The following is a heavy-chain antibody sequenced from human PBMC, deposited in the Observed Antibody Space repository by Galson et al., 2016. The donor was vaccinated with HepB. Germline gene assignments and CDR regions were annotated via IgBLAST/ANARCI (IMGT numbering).Heavy chain of an antibody. Sequence: SLRLSCAAAGFTVSDNHVTWIRQAPGKGLECVSVIFGRGNTYYADSVEGRFTISRDNARNTVYLQINSLRTEDTAGYYCAGYGGNSVWGRGTLVTVSS. CDR2: IFGRGNT. V-gene: IGHV3-53*01. D-gene: IGHD4-23*01. CDR3: AGYGGNSV. CDR1: GFTVSDNH. J-gene: IGHJ4*02.